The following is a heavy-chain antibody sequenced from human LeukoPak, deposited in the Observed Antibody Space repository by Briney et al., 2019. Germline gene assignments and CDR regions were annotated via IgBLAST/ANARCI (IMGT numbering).Heavy chain of an antibody. Sequence: ASVKVSCKASGGTFSCYAISWVRQAPGQGLEWMGGIIPIFGTANYGQKFQGRVPITTDESTSTAYMELSSLRSEDTAVYYCAREDDTYMDVWGKGTTVTVSS. J-gene: IGHJ6*03. CDR3: AREDDTYMDV. CDR2: IIPIFGTA. V-gene: IGHV1-69*05. CDR1: GGTFSCYA. D-gene: IGHD3-22*01.